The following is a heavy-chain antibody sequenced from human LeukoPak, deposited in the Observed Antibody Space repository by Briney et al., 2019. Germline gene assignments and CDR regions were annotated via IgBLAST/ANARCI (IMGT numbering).Heavy chain of an antibody. J-gene: IGHJ4*02. CDR1: GYIFTGYW. D-gene: IGHD1-26*01. CDR3: ARLVGTTLYFDY. V-gene: IGHV5-51*01. Sequence: GASPQICRQGSGYIFTGYWIGWGPQVPGKGVEGVGIIYPGESNTRYSPSLQGQVTISTDKSINTAYLQWSSLKASDTAMYYCARLVGTTLYFDYWGQGTLVTVSS. CDR2: IYPGESNT.